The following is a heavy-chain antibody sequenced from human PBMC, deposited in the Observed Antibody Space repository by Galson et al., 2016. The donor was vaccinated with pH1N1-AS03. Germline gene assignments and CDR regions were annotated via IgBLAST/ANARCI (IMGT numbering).Heavy chain of an antibody. V-gene: IGHV4-59*08. D-gene: IGHD2-2*01. CDR3: ARQTGRVVVPPSYYYGMDV. Sequence: SETLSLTCTASNGSMSNFYWSWIRQPPGKGLEWIGSIYSRGTTNYNPSLKGRVTISVHTSINQFSLKLTSVTAADTAVYYCARQTGRVVVPPSYYYGMDVWGQGTSVTVSS. J-gene: IGHJ6*02. CDR1: NGSMSNFY. CDR2: IYSRGTT.